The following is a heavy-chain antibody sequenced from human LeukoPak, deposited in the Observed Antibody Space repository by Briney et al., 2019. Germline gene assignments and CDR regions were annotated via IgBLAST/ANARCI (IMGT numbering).Heavy chain of an antibody. D-gene: IGHD6-13*01. J-gene: IGHJ4*02. CDR1: GFTFSSYE. CDR2: IRSKAYGGTT. CDR3: TGQPDFDY. V-gene: IGHV3-49*04. Sequence: PGGSLRLSCAASGFTFSSYEMNWVRQAPGKGLEWVGFIRSKAYGGTTEYAASVKGRFTISRDDSKSIAYLQMNSLKTEDTAVYYCTGQPDFDYWGQGTLVTVSS.